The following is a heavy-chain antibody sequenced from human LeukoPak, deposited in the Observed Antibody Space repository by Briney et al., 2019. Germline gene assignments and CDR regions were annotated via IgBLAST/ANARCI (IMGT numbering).Heavy chain of an antibody. CDR3: AKPGYAGYSTSWYPIDY. Sequence: GGSLRLSCTASGFTFSSYAMNWVRQAPGKGLEWVSSISGSGDSTYYADSVKGRFTISRDNSKNTLYLQINSLRPEDTAIYYCAKPGYAGYSTSWYPIDYWGQGTLVTVSS. J-gene: IGHJ4*02. D-gene: IGHD6-13*01. CDR1: GFTFSSYA. CDR2: ISGSGDST. V-gene: IGHV3-23*01.